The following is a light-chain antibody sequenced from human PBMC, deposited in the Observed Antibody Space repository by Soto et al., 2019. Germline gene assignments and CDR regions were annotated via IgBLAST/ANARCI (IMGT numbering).Light chain of an antibody. Sequence: DIQMTQSPSTLSASVGDRVTITCRASQSISSWLAWYQQKPGKAPKLLIYKASSLESGVPSRFSGSASGTEFTLTISSLQPDDFATYYCQQYASYPYTFGQEPKLEIK. CDR1: QSISSW. J-gene: IGKJ2*01. V-gene: IGKV1-5*03. CDR3: QQYASYPYT. CDR2: KAS.